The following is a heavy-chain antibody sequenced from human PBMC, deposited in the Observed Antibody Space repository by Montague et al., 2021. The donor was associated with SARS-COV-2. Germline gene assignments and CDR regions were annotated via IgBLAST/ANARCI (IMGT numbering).Heavy chain of an antibody. CDR3: ARDRWFGEFDY. J-gene: IGHJ4*02. CDR1: GFTFSSYW. CDR2: ISYDGSNK. D-gene: IGHD3-10*01. V-gene: IGHV3-30-3*01. Sequence: SLRLSWAASGFTFSSYWMSWVRQAPGKGLEWVAVISYDGSNKYYADSVKGRFTISRDNSKNTLYLQMNSLRAEDTAVYYCARDRWFGEFDYWGQGTLVTVSS.